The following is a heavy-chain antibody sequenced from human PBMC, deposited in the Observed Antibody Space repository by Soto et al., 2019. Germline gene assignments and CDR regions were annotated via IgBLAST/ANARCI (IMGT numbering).Heavy chain of an antibody. D-gene: IGHD1-1*01. Sequence: QVQLVESGGGVVQPGRSLRLSCAASGLTFRSYGMHWVRQAPGKGLEWVAVIWYDGSTKYYADSVKGRFTISRDNSKNTLYLQMNNLRAEDTTVYYCARQLERNSDYWGQGTLVTVSS. CDR1: GLTFRSYG. J-gene: IGHJ4*02. CDR3: ARQLERNSDY. CDR2: IWYDGSTK. V-gene: IGHV3-33*01.